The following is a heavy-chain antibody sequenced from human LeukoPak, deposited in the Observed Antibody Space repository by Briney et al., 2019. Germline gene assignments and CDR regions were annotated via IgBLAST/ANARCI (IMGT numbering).Heavy chain of an antibody. CDR3: ARDKWELLISYYYGMDV. Sequence: AXXXXXVSXXSAXXNWIRQSPSRGLEXXGRXYYRSKWYNDYAVSVKSRITINPDTSKNQFSLQLNSVTPEDTAVYYCARDKWELLISYYYGMDVWGQGTTVTVSS. V-gene: IGHV6-1*01. D-gene: IGHD1-26*01. J-gene: IGHJ6*02. CDR2: XYYRSKWYN. CDR1: XXXVSXXSAX.